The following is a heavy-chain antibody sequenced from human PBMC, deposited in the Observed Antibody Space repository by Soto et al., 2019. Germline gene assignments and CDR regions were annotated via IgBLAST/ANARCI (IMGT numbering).Heavy chain of an antibody. J-gene: IGHJ6*02. CDR1: GGTFSSYA. Sequence: SVKVSCKASGGTFSSYAISWVRQAPGQGLEWMGGIIPIFGTANYAQKFQGRVTITADESTSTAYMELSSLRSEDTAVYYCARGHYDSSGYYWYYYGMDVWGQGTTVTVSS. V-gene: IGHV1-69*13. CDR3: ARGHYDSSGYYWYYYGMDV. CDR2: IIPIFGTA. D-gene: IGHD3-22*01.